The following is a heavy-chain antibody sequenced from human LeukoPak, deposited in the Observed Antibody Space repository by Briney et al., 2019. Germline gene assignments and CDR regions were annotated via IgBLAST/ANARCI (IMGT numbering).Heavy chain of an antibody. CDR2: ISSSSSTI. V-gene: IGHV3-48*01. Sequence: GGSLRLSCAASGFTFSSYSMNWVRQAPGKGLEWVSYISSSSSTIYYADSVKGRFTISRDNAMNSLYLQMNSLRAEDTAIYYCARSLPYGTTWYGRSDFWGQGTLVTVSS. D-gene: IGHD6-13*01. CDR1: GFTFSSYS. CDR3: ARSLPYGTTWYGRSDF. J-gene: IGHJ4*02.